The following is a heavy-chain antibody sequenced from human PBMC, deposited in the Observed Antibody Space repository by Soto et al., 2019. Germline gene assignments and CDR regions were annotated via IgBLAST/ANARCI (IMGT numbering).Heavy chain of an antibody. V-gene: IGHV4-59*01. CDR1: GGYISSYY. CDR2: IYYSGGT. CDR3: ARVSDGGVSYDSSGYYGQFDY. Sequence: QVQLQESGPGLVKPSETLSLTCTVSGGYISSYYWSWIRQPPGKGLEWIGYIYYSGGTNYNPSLKSRVTISVDTSKNQFTLKLSSVTAADTSVYYCARVSDGGVSYDSSGYYGQFDYWGQGTLVTISS. D-gene: IGHD3-22*01. J-gene: IGHJ4*02.